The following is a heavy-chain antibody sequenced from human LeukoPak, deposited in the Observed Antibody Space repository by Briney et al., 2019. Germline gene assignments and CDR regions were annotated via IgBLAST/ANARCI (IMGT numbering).Heavy chain of an antibody. J-gene: IGHJ6*04. V-gene: IGHV1-18*04. CDR2: ISAYNGNT. Sequence: GASVKVSCKASGYTFTSYGISWVRQAPGQGLEWMGWISAYNGNTNYAQKLQGRVTMTTDTSTSTAYMELRSLRSDDTAVYYCARGPYFEGGYYYYGMDVWGKGTTVTVSS. CDR3: ARGPYFEGGYYYYGMDV. CDR1: GYTFTSYG. D-gene: IGHD3-9*01.